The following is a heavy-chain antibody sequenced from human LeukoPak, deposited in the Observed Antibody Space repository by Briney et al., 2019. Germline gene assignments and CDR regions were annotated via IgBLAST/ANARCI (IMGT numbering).Heavy chain of an antibody. CDR1: GFTFSSYW. D-gene: IGHD1-1*01. J-gene: IGHJ6*03. CDR2: IKQDGSEK. V-gene: IGHV3-7*01. Sequence: PGGSLRLSCEGAGFTFSSYWMNWVRQAPGKWRDWVANIKQDGSEKYYGDSGKGRFTISRDNAKNSLYLQMNSLRDDDTAMYYCARGASGHSSNWNFPYYYYYMDVWGNGTTVTISS. CDR3: ARGASGHSSNWNFPYYYYYMDV.